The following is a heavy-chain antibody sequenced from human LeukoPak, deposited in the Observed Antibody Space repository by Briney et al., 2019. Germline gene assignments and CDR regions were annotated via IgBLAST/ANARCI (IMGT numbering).Heavy chain of an antibody. CDR2: INSDGSST. CDR3: ARDPRYCSGGSCYGFDP. D-gene: IGHD2-15*01. Sequence: GGSLRLSCAASGFTFSSYWMHWVRQAPGKGLVWVSRINSDGSSTSYADSVKGRFTISRDNAKNTLYLQMNSLRAEDTAVYYCARDPRYCSGGSCYGFDPWGQGTLVTASS. CDR1: GFTFSSYW. J-gene: IGHJ5*02. V-gene: IGHV3-74*01.